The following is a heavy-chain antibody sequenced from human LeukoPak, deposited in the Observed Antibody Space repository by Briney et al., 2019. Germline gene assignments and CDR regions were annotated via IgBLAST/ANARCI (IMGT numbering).Heavy chain of an antibody. Sequence: GGSLRLSCAASGFTFSSYSMNWVRQAPGKGLEWVAVISYDGSNKYYADSVKGRFTISRDNSKNTLYLQMNSLRAEDTAVYYCARDEGVSSGLFDYWGQGTLVTVSS. J-gene: IGHJ4*02. V-gene: IGHV3-30*03. CDR2: ISYDGSNK. CDR3: ARDEGVSSGLFDY. D-gene: IGHD6-19*01. CDR1: GFTFSSYS.